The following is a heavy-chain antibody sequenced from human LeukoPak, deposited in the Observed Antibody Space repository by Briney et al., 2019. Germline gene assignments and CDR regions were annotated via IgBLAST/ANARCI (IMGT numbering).Heavy chain of an antibody. CDR2: IKQDSREK. CDR3: ARKGELERRRSWDY. J-gene: IGHJ4*02. CDR1: GFTFSNYW. V-gene: IGHV3-7*03. Sequence: GGSLRLSCAASGFTFSNYWMSWVRQAPAKGLEWLANIKQDSREKYYVDSVKGRFTISRDNAKNSLYLQMNSLRAEDTAMYYCARKGELERRRSWDYWGQGTLVTVSS. D-gene: IGHD1-1*01.